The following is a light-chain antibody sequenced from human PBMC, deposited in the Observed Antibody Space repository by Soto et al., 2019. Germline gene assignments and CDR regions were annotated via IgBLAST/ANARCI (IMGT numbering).Light chain of an antibody. CDR2: YDS. CDR1: NIGTKS. CDR3: QVWDSSSDHYV. Sequence: SYVLTQPPSVSVAPGKTARITCGGNNIGTKSVHWYQQKPGQAPVLVIYYDSDRPSGIPERFSGSKSGNTATLTLSRVEAGDEADYYCQVWDSSSDHYVFGTGTKLTVL. V-gene: IGLV3-21*04. J-gene: IGLJ1*01.